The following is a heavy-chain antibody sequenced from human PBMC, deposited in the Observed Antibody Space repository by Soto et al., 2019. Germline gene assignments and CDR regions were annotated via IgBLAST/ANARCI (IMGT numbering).Heavy chain of an antibody. CDR2: IYYSGST. D-gene: IGHD1-26*01. Sequence: SETLSLTCTVSGGSISSGGYHWSWIRQHPGKGLEWIGYIYYSGSTYYNPSLKSRVTISVDMSKNQFSLKLRSVTAADTAVYYCARDGRVHDAFDIWGQGTMVT. CDR3: ARDGRVHDAFDI. J-gene: IGHJ3*02. V-gene: IGHV4-31*03. CDR1: GGSISSGGYH.